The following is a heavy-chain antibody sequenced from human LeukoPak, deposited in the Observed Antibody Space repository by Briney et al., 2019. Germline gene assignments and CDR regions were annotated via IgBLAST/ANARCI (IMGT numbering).Heavy chain of an antibody. D-gene: IGHD5-24*01. V-gene: IGHV3-53*01. CDR3: ARDLLEPEMAA. CDR1: GFTNY. Sequence: GRSLRLSCGASGFTNYMSWVRQAPDRGLEWVSSIYSSGSTDYADTVRGRFTISRDKAKNTLFLLMNSLRVEDTALYYCARDLLEPEMAAWGLGALLTVSS. J-gene: IGHJ5*02. CDR2: IYSSGST.